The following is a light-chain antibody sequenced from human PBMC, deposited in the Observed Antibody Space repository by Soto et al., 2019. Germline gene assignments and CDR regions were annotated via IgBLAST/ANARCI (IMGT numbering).Light chain of an antibody. V-gene: IGKV3-20*01. CDR2: GAS. Sequence: EIALTQSPGTLSLSPGERATLSCRASQSVTHNYLAWYQQKPGQAPRLLIYGASIGATGIPDRFSGSGSGTDVTLTISRLEPEDFAVYYCLQYGTPLWTFGQGTKVDIK. CDR1: QSVTHNY. J-gene: IGKJ1*01. CDR3: LQYGTPLWT.